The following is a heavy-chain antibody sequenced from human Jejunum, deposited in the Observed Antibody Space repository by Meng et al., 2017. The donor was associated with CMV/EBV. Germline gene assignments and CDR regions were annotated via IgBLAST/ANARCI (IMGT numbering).Heavy chain of an antibody. CDR1: GGSISSYY. Sequence: SGGSISSYYWSWVRQPRGQVLEWIGYVYYSGSTNYNPSLKSRVTISVDTSKNQFSLRLRSVTAADTAVYYCARDTSGSGNWYFALWGRGTLVTVSS. D-gene: IGHD3-10*01. J-gene: IGHJ2*01. CDR2: VYYSGST. CDR3: ARDTSGSGNWYFAL. V-gene: IGHV4-59*01.